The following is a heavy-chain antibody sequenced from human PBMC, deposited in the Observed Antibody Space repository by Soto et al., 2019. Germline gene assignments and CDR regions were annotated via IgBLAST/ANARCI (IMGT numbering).Heavy chain of an antibody. CDR1: GFTFSSYG. D-gene: IGHD1-26*01. V-gene: IGHV3-21*04. CDR3: ARAQWVLDC. Sequence: PGGSLRLSCAASGFTFSSYGMHWVRQAPGKGLEWVSSISSFSNYMYYADSVKGRFAVSRDNTKNSLYLQMNSLRAEDTAVYYCARAQWVLDCWGQGTLVTVSS. J-gene: IGHJ4*02. CDR2: ISSFSNYM.